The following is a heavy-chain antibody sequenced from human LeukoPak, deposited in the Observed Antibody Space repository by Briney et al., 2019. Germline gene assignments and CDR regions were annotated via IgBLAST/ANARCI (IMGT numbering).Heavy chain of an antibody. V-gene: IGHV3-7*01. Sequence: GGSLRLSCAASGFIFSSYWMNWVRQAPGKGLEWVANIKQDGSGKYYVDSVKGRFTISRDNAKNSLYLQMNSLRVEDTAVYYCAPGGVAGDFWGQGTLVTVSS. CDR3: APGGVAGDF. D-gene: IGHD6-19*01. J-gene: IGHJ4*02. CDR1: GFIFSSYW. CDR2: IKQDGSGK.